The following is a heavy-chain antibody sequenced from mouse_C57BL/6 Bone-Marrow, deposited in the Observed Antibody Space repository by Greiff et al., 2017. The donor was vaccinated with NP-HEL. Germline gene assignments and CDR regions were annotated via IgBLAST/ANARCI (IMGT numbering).Heavy chain of an antibody. J-gene: IGHJ4*01. V-gene: IGHV6-6*01. Sequence: EVMLVESGGGLVQPGGSMKLSCAASGFTFSDAWMDWVRQSPEKGLEWVAEIRNKANNHATYYAESVKGRFTISSDDSKSSVYLQMNSLRAEDTGIYYCTPSPMRLAMDYWGQGTSVTVSS. CDR1: GFTFSDAW. CDR3: TPSPMRLAMDY. CDR2: IRNKANNHAT.